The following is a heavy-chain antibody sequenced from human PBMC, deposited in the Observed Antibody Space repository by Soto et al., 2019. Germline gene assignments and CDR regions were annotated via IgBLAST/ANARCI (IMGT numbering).Heavy chain of an antibody. CDR2: IIPIFGTP. J-gene: IGHJ5*02. CDR1: GGTFSSYA. CDR3: AREISTVVTGWFDT. V-gene: IGHV1-69*12. Sequence: QVQLVQSGAEVKKPGSSVKVSCKASGGTFSSYAISWVRQAPGQGLEWMGGIIPIFGTPNYAQKFQGRVTTXAXEXXSTAYMELSSLRPEDTAVYYCAREISTVVTGWFDTWGQGTLVTVSS. D-gene: IGHD2-15*01.